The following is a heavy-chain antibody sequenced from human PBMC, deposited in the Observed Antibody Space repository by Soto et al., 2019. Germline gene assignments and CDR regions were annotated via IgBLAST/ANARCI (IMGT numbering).Heavy chain of an antibody. CDR3: ARDFDSGYYFDY. CDR1: GFTFSSYS. D-gene: IGHD5-12*01. V-gene: IGHV3-48*02. Sequence: GGSLRLSCAASGFTFSSYSMNWVRQAPGKGLEWVSYITSSSSTTRYYADSVKGRFTISRDNAKNSLYLQMNSLRDEDTAVYYCARDFDSGYYFDYWGQGTLVTVSA. J-gene: IGHJ4*02. CDR2: ITSSSSTTR.